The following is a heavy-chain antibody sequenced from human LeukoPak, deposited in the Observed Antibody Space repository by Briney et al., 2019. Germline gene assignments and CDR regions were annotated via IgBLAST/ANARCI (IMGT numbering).Heavy chain of an antibody. V-gene: IGHV3-30*03. CDR1: GFTFSSYG. CDR2: ISYDGSNK. CDR3: ARDGTENYYDSSGYPDY. J-gene: IGHJ4*02. D-gene: IGHD3-22*01. Sequence: PGRSLRLSCAAYGFTFSSYGMHWVRQAPGKGLEWVAVISYDGSNKYYADSVKGRFTISRDNSKNTLYLQMNSLRAEDTAVYYCARDGTENYYDSSGYPDYWGQGTLVTVSS.